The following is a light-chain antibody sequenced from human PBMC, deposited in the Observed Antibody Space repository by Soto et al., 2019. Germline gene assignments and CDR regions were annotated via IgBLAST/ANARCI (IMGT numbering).Light chain of an antibody. CDR1: QSVSNSY. CDR3: QQYGSSPLT. Sequence: EIGLTQSQGTLSLSPGERATLSCSASQSVSNSYLAWYQQKPGQAPRLLIYGASSRATGIPDRFSGSGSGTDFTLTIRRLEPEDFAVYYCQQYGSSPLTFGGGTKVEIK. J-gene: IGKJ4*01. CDR2: GAS. V-gene: IGKV3-20*01.